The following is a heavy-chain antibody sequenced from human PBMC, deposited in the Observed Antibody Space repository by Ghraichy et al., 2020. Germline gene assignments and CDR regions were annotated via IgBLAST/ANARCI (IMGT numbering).Heavy chain of an antibody. CDR3: TTPPLRILGYMDV. CDR2: IKSKTDGGTT. V-gene: IGHV3-15*01. J-gene: IGHJ6*03. Sequence: GSLRLSCAASGFTFSNAWMSWVRQAPGKGLEWVGRIKSKTDGGTTDYAAPVKGRFTISRDDSKNTLYLQMNSLKTEDTAVYYCTTPPLRILGYMDVWGKGTTVTVSS. D-gene: IGHD2-15*01. CDR1: GFTFSNAW.